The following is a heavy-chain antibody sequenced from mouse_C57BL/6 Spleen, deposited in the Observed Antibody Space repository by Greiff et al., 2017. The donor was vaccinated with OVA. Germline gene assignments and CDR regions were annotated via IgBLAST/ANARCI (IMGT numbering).Heavy chain of an antibody. J-gene: IGHJ2*01. Sequence: EVKLVESGGDLVKPGGSLKLSCAASGFTFSSYGMSWVRQTPDKRLEWVATISSGGSYTYYPDSVKGRFTISRDNAKNTLYLQMSSLKSEDTAMYYCARHDDYDEGDYWGQGTTLTVSS. V-gene: IGHV5-6*01. CDR2: ISSGGSYT. CDR3: ARHDDYDEGDY. D-gene: IGHD2-4*01. CDR1: GFTFSSYG.